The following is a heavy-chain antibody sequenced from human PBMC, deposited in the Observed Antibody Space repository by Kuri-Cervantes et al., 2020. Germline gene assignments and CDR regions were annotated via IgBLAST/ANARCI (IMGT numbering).Heavy chain of an antibody. J-gene: IGHJ4*02. V-gene: IGHV4-59*12. CDR2: IYYSGGT. D-gene: IGHD4-17*01. CDR3: ARGDYGDPLDY. Sequence: GSLRLSCTVSGGSISSYYWSWIRQPPGKGLEWIGYIYYSGGTNYNPSLKSRVTISVDRSKNQFSLKLSSVTAADTAVYYCARGDYGDPLDYWGQGTLVTVSS. CDR1: GGSISSYY.